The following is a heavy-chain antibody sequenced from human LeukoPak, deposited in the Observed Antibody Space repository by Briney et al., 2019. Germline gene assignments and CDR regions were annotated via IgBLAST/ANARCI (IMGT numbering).Heavy chain of an antibody. CDR2: ISSSGSTI. V-gene: IGHV3-48*03. CDR3: ASSGGERIYYDFWSGYYRFDY. J-gene: IGHJ4*02. CDR1: GFTFSSYE. Sequence: GGSLRLSCAASGFTFSSYEMNWVRQAPGKGLEWVSYISSSGSTIYYADSVKGRFTISRDNAKNSLYLQMNSLRAEDTAVYYCASSGGERIYYDFWSGYYRFDYWGQGTLVTVSS. D-gene: IGHD3-3*01.